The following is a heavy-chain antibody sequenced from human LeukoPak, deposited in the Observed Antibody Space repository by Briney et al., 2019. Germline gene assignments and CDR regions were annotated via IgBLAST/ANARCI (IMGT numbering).Heavy chain of an antibody. V-gene: IGHV4-38-2*02. CDR2: IYHTGST. CDR3: ARGRSGYGGNSGIASCDF. Sequence: PSETLSLTCTVSGDSISKGYYWGWIRQPPGTGLEWIGIIYHTGSTYYNPSLKSRVIISVDTSKNQFSLKLSSVTAADTAVYYCARGRSGYGGNSGIASCDFWGKGTLVTVSS. D-gene: IGHD4-23*01. CDR1: GDSISKGYY. J-gene: IGHJ4*02.